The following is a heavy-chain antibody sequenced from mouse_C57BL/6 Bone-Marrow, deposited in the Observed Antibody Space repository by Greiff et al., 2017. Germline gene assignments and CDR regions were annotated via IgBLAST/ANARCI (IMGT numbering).Heavy chain of an antibody. CDR1: GYTFTNYW. CDR2: IYPGGGYT. CDR3: SREGPYDYDGSFDY. D-gene: IGHD2-4*01. V-gene: IGHV1-63*01. Sequence: VQLQQSGAELVRPGTSVKMSCKASGYTFTNYWIGWAKQRPGQGLEWVGDIYPGGGYTNDNEKFKGKATLTADKSSSTAYMQFSSLTSEDSAIYYCSREGPYDYDGSFDYWGQGTTLTVSS. J-gene: IGHJ2*01.